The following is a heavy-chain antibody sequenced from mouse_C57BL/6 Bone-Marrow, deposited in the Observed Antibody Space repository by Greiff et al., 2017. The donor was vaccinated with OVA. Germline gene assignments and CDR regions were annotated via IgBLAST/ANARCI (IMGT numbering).Heavy chain of an antibody. CDR3: AREDPNYFDY. J-gene: IGHJ2*01. Sequence: EVKLVESGGGLVKPGGSLKLSCAASGFTFSDYGMHWVRQAPEKGLEWVAYISSGSSTIYYADTVKGRFTISRDNAKNTLFLQMTSLRSEDTAMYYCAREDPNYFDYWGKGTTLTVSS. CDR2: ISSGSSTI. V-gene: IGHV5-17*01. CDR1: GFTFSDYG.